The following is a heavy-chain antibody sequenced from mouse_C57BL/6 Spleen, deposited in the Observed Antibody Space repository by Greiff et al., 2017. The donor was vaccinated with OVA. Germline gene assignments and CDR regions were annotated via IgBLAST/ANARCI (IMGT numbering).Heavy chain of an antibody. V-gene: IGHV1-69*01. Sequence: QVQLQQPGAELVMPGASVKLSCKASGYTFTSYWMHWVKQRPGKGLEWIGAINPSDSYTNYNQKLKGKSTLTVDKSSSTAYMQLSSLTSEESAVYYCARSSDAMDDWGQGTSVTVSS. CDR3: ARSSDAMDD. J-gene: IGHJ4*01. CDR2: INPSDSYT. CDR1: GYTFTSYW.